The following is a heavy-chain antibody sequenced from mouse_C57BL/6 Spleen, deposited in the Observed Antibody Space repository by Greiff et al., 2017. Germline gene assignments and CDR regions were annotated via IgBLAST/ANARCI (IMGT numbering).Heavy chain of an antibody. V-gene: IGHV5-4*03. D-gene: IGHD4-1*01. Sequence: EVKLMESGGGLVKPGGSLKLSCAASGFTFSSYAMSWVRQTPDKRLEWVATISDGGSYTYYPDNVKGRFTISRDNAKNNLYLQMSHLKSEDTAMYYCANWDGGFAYWGQGTLVTGSA. J-gene: IGHJ3*01. CDR1: GFTFSSYA. CDR2: ISDGGSYT. CDR3: ANWDGGFAY.